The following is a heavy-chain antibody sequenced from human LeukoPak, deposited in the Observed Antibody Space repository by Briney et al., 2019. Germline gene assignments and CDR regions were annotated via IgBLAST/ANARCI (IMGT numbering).Heavy chain of an antibody. J-gene: IGHJ3*02. CDR2: IYYSGST. D-gene: IGHD3-3*01. Sequence: SETLSLTCTVSGGSISSYYWSWIRQPPGKGLEWIGYIYYSGSTYYNPSLKSRVTISVDTSKNQFSLKLSSVTAADTAVYYCARHSKYYDFWSGLRESFDIWGQGTMVTVSS. CDR3: ARHSKYYDFWSGLRESFDI. CDR1: GGSISSYY. V-gene: IGHV4-59*08.